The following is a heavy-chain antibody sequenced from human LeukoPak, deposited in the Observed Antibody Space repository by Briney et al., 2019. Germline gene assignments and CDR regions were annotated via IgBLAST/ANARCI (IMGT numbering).Heavy chain of an antibody. V-gene: IGHV4-34*01. J-gene: IGHJ5*02. CDR1: GGSFSGYY. Sequence: SETLSLTCAVYGGSFSGYYWSWIRQPPGKGLEWIGEINHSGSTNYNPSLKSRVTISVDTSKNQFSLKLSSVTAADTAVYYCARGGVVVVPAAIYFAGWFDPWGQGTLVTVSS. CDR3: ARGGVVVVPAAIYFAGWFDP. D-gene: IGHD2-2*01. CDR2: INHSGST.